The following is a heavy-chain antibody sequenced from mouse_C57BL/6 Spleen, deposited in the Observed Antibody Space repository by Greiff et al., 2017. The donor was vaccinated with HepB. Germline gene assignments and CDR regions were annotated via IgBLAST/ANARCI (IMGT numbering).Heavy chain of an antibody. D-gene: IGHD1-1*01. V-gene: IGHV1-69*01. Sequence: QVQLQQPGAELVMPGASVKLSCKASGYTFTSYWMHWVKQRPGQGLEWIGEIDPSDSYTNYNQKFKGKSTLTVDKSSSTAYMQLSSLTSEDSAVYYCARGTYGSAMDYWGQGTSVTVSS. J-gene: IGHJ4*01. CDR2: IDPSDSYT. CDR3: ARGTYGSAMDY. CDR1: GYTFTSYW.